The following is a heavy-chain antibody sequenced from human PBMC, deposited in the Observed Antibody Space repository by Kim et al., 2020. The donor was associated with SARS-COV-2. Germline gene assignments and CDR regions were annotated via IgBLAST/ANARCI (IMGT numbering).Heavy chain of an antibody. CDR1: GGSISSSNW. Sequence: SETLSLTCAVSGGSISSSNWWSWVRQPPGKELEWIGEIYHSGSTNYNPSLKSRVTISVDKSKNQFSLKLSSVTAADTAVYYCARSGYDSLGYYYGMDVWGQGTTVTVSS. CDR3: ARSGYDSLGYYYGMDV. J-gene: IGHJ6*02. D-gene: IGHD5-12*01. CDR2: IYHSGST. V-gene: IGHV4-4*02.